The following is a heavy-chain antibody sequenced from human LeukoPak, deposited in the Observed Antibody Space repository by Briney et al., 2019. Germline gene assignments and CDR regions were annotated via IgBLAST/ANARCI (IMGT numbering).Heavy chain of an antibody. V-gene: IGHV3-53*01. CDR2: FYRGDST. CDR1: GFTFSSYA. CDR3: AREVVSSPSYFDS. Sequence: GGSLRLSCAASGFTFSSYAMSWVRQAPGKGLEWVSFFYRGDSTYYAESVRGRFTISRDNSKNTLYLLMNSLIPEDTAVYYCAREVVSSPSYFDSWGQGTLVTVSS. J-gene: IGHJ4*02. D-gene: IGHD2-15*01.